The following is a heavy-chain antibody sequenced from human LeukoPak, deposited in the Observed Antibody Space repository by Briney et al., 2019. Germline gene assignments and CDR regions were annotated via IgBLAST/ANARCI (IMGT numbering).Heavy chain of an antibody. V-gene: IGHV3-53*01. CDR1: GFDLSSNY. CDR3: ATDRPDNWSDP. J-gene: IGHJ5*02. CDR2: IYSDGTT. Sequence: GGSLRVSCAASGFDLSSNYMSWVRQAPGKGLEWVSVIYSDGTTYYADSVKGRFTISRDESKNTLFLQMNSLRPEDTAVYYWATDRPDNWSDPCGQGTLVTVSS.